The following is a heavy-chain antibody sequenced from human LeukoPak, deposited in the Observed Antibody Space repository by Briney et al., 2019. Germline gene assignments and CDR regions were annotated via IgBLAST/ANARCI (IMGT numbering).Heavy chain of an antibody. V-gene: IGHV1-2*02. J-gene: IGHJ4*02. CDR3: ARFDVDTAQIDY. Sequence: ASVKVSCKASGYTFTGYYMHWVRQAPGQGLEWMGWINPNSGGTNYAQKFQGRVTMTRDTSISTAHMELSRLRPDDTAVYYCARFDVDTAQIDYWGQGTLVTVSS. CDR2: INPNSGGT. D-gene: IGHD5-18*01. CDR1: GYTFTGYY.